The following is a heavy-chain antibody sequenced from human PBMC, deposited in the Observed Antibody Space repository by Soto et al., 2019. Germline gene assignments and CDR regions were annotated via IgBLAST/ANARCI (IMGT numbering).Heavy chain of an antibody. V-gene: IGHV4-4*02. D-gene: IGHD1-7*01. CDR1: GGSFTSNNW. Sequence: QVQLQESGPGLVKPSGTLSLTCAVSGGSFTSNNWWTWVRQPPGQGLEWIGEIYRTGSTNYNPSLKSRVTISHDKSANQFSLKVTSLTAADTAVYYCASRDPGTSVDYWGQGTLVTVSS. J-gene: IGHJ4*02. CDR2: IYRTGST. CDR3: ASRDPGTSVDY.